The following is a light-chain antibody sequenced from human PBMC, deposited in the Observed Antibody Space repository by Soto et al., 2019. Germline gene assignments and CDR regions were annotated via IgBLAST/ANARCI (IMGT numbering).Light chain of an antibody. J-gene: IGLJ1*01. CDR2: EVS. CDR1: SSDVGSYNY. CDR3: SSYTTRTTLYV. Sequence: QSVLTQPASVSGSPGQSITISCTGTSSDVGSYNYVSWYQLHPGKAPKLMIYEVSNRPSGVSNRFSGSKSGDTASQTISGLQAEDEADYYCSSYTTRTTLYVFGTGTKVTVL. V-gene: IGLV2-14*01.